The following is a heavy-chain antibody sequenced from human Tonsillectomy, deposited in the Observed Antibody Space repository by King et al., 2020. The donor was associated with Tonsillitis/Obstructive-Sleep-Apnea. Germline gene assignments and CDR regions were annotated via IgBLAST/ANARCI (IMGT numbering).Heavy chain of an antibody. Sequence: VQLVESGGTLVQPGGSLRLSCAASGFTLSSYSINWVLQAPGKGLEWVSYISSRSSPIYYADSVKGRFTISRDNAKNSLYLQMNSLRDEDTAVYYCARGLDVWGKGTTVTVSS. V-gene: IGHV3-48*02. J-gene: IGHJ6*04. CDR3: ARGLDV. CDR1: GFTLSSYS. CDR2: ISSRSSPI.